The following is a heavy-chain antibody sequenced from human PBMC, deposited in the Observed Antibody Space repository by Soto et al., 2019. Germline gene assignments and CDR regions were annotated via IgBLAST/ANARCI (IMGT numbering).Heavy chain of an antibody. J-gene: IGHJ5*02. D-gene: IGHD6-13*01. CDR3: ARAKKGVAAAENWFDP. CDR2: IYYSGST. CDR1: GGSVSSGGYY. V-gene: IGHV4-31*03. Sequence: SETLSLTCTVSGGSVSSGGYYWSWIRQHPGKGLEWIGYIYYSGSTYYNPSLKSRVTISVDTSKNQFSLKLSSVTAADTAVYYCARAKKGVAAAENWFDPWGQGTLVTVSS.